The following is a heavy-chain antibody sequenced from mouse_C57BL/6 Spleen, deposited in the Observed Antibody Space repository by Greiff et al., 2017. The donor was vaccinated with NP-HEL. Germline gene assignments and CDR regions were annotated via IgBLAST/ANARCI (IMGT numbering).Heavy chain of an antibody. CDR2: IYPGDGDT. D-gene: IGHD1-1*01. Sequence: VQLQQSGPELVKPGASVQISCKASGYAFSSSWMNWVKQRPGQGLEWTGRIYPGDGDTNYNGKFKGKATLTADKSSSTAYMQLSSLTSEDSAVYFCATYGSSSYYAMDYWGQGTSVTVSS. CDR3: ATYGSSSYYAMDY. CDR1: GYAFSSSW. V-gene: IGHV1-82*01. J-gene: IGHJ4*01.